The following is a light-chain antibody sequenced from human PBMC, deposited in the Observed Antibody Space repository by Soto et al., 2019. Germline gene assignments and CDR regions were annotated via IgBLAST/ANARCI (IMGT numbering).Light chain of an antibody. CDR1: QRVSSNY. Sequence: EIVLRQSPGTLSLSPGERATLSCRASQRVSSNYLAWYQQKPGQAPRLLIYGASSRATGIPDRFSGSGSGTDFTLTISRLEPEDFAVYYCQQYSSSPQFTVGPGTKVDIK. CDR3: QQYSSSPQFT. J-gene: IGKJ3*01. CDR2: GAS. V-gene: IGKV3-20*01.